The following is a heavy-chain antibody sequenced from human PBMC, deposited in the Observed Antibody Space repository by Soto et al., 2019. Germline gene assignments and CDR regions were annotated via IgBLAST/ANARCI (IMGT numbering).Heavy chain of an antibody. Sequence: EVQLVESGGGLVQPGGSLRLSCAASGFPFGSYWMSWVRQAPGKGLEWVANINQDGSEEYHVDSVKGRFTISRDNAKNSLYLQMISLRAEDTAVYYCARDTSGCDYWGQGTLVTVSS. CDR1: GFPFGSYW. CDR2: INQDGSEE. J-gene: IGHJ4*02. D-gene: IGHD6-19*01. V-gene: IGHV3-7*01. CDR3: ARDTSGCDY.